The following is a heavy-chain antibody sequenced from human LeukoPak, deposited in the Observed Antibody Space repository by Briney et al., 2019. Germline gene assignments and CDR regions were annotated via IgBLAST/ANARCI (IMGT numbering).Heavy chain of an antibody. D-gene: IGHD5-18*01. Sequence: GGSLRLSCAASGFTFSNSAMTWVRQAPGKGLEWVSAISSSGGSTYYADSVKGRFTISRDNSKNTLYLQMNTLRADDTAVYYCAKDSLGGYDYGWGVFDIWGQGTLVTVSS. CDR2: ISSSGGST. CDR1: GFTFSNSA. CDR3: AKDSLGGYDYGWGVFDI. V-gene: IGHV3-23*01. J-gene: IGHJ3*02.